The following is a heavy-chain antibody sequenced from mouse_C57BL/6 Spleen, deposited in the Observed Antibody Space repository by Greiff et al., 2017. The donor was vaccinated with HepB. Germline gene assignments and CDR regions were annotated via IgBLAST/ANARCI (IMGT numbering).Heavy chain of an antibody. J-gene: IGHJ2*01. Sequence: LQESGAELVRPGASVTLSCKASGYTFTDYEMHWVKQTPVHGLEWIGAIDPETGGTAYNQKFKGKAILTADKSSSTAYMELRSLPSEDSAVYYRTTQNFITTVTYFDYWGQGTTLTVSS. CDR2: IDPETGGT. CDR1: GYTFTDYE. D-gene: IGHD1-1*01. V-gene: IGHV1-15*01. CDR3: TTQNFITTVTYFDY.